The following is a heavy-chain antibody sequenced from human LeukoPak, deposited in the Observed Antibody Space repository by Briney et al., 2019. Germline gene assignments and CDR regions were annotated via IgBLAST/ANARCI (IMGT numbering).Heavy chain of an antibody. V-gene: IGHV4-34*01. CDR3: ARGRLAVAGRIDY. CDR1: GGSFSGYY. Sequence: SETLSLTCAVYGGSFSGYYWSWIRQPPGKGLEWIGEINHSGSTNYNPSLKSRVTISVDTSKNQFSLKLSSVTAADTAVYYCARGRLAVAGRIDYWGRGTLVTVSS. J-gene: IGHJ4*02. CDR2: INHSGST. D-gene: IGHD6-19*01.